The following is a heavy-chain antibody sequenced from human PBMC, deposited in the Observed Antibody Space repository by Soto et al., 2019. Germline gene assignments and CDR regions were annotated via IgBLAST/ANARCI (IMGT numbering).Heavy chain of an antibody. J-gene: IGHJ4*02. CDR2: ISYDGSNK. D-gene: IGHD5-18*01. V-gene: IGHV3-30*03. Sequence: QVQLVESGGGVVQPGRSLRLSCAASGFTFSSYGMHWVSQAPGKGLEWVAVISYDGSNKYYADSVKGRFTISRDNSKNTLYLQMNSLRAEDTAVYYCARGMDSYGYNFDYWGQGTLVTVSS. CDR1: GFTFSSYG. CDR3: ARGMDSYGYNFDY.